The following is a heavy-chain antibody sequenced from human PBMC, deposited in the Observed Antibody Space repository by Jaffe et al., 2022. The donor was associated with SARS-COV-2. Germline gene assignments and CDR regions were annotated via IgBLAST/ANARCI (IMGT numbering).Heavy chain of an antibody. CDR1: GGSISSGSYY. Sequence: QVQLQESGPGLVKPSQTLSLTCTVSGGSISSGSYYWSWIRQPAGKGLEWIGRIYTSGSTNYNPSLKSRVTISVDTSKNQFSLKLSSVTAADTAVYYCAREGRDGYNGFDYWGQGTLVTVSS. J-gene: IGHJ4*02. CDR3: AREGRDGYNGFDY. V-gene: IGHV4-61*02. D-gene: IGHD5-12*01. CDR2: IYTSGST.